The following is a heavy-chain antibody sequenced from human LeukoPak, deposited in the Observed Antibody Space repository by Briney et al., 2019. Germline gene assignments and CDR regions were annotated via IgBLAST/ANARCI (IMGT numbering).Heavy chain of an antibody. CDR1: GFSVNDNY. D-gene: IGHD4-17*01. CDR3: ARTNPVYGDYDY. J-gene: IGHJ4*02. Sequence: GSLRLSCAVSGFSVNDNYMSWVRQAPGKGLQWVSVMFPDGRTYYADSVKGRFTISRDLARNTLLLQMHSLRADDTAVHYCARTNPVYGDYDYWGQGTLVTVSS. CDR2: MFPDGRT. V-gene: IGHV3-53*01.